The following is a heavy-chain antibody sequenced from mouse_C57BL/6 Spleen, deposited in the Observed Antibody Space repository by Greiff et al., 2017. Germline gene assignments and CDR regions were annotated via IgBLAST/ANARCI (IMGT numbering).Heavy chain of an antibody. CDR3: ARQGLDGYYDWYFDV. Sequence: EVHLVESGGDLVKPGGSLKLSCAASGFTFSSCGLSWVRQTPDKKLVWVATISSGGSYTYYPDSVKGRFTISRDNAKNTLYLQMSSLKSEDTAMYYCARQGLDGYYDWYFDVWGTGTTVTVSS. J-gene: IGHJ1*03. CDR2: ISSGGSYT. CDR1: GFTFSSCG. D-gene: IGHD2-3*01. V-gene: IGHV5-6*01.